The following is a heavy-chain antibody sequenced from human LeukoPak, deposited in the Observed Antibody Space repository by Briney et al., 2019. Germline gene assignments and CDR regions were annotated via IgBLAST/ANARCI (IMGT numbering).Heavy chain of an antibody. Sequence: GRSLRLSCAVSGFIFSSYGMHWVRQAPGKGLEWVAAISYDESNKYYADSVKGRFTISRDNYKNTLYLQMNSLRVEDTAVYYCAKDRGSGSYPSPLFDYWGRGILVTVSS. CDR2: ISYDESNK. CDR3: AKDRGSGSYPSPLFDY. D-gene: IGHD3-10*01. CDR1: GFIFSSYG. J-gene: IGHJ4*02. V-gene: IGHV3-30*18.